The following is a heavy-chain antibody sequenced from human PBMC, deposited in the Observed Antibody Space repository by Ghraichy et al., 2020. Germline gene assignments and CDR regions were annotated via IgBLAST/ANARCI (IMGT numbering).Heavy chain of an antibody. CDR2: IYWNDDK. J-gene: IGHJ6*02. CDR3: ARFNWNYRLVRYHGMDV. Sequence: SGPTLVKPTQTLTLTCTFSGFSLSISGVGVGWIRQPPGKALEWLAHIYWNDDKRYSPSLRSRLTITKDTSKNQAVLTMTNVDTVDTATYYCARFNWNYRLVRYHGMDVWGQGTTVTVSS. D-gene: IGHD1-7*01. V-gene: IGHV2-5*01. CDR1: GFSLSISGVG.